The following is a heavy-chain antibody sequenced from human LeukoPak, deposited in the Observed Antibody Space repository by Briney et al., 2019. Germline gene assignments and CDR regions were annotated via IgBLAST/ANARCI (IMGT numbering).Heavy chain of an antibody. CDR3: ASHDYGVHFDY. CDR2: ISSSVGSI. CDR1: GGSFSGYY. J-gene: IGHJ4*02. V-gene: IGHV3-11*04. D-gene: IGHD4-17*01. Sequence: LSLTCAVYGGSFSGYYWSWIRQAPGKGLEWISYISSSVGSIYYADSVKGRFTISRDNAKNSLYPQMNSLRAEDTAVYYCASHDYGVHFDYWGQGTLVTVSS.